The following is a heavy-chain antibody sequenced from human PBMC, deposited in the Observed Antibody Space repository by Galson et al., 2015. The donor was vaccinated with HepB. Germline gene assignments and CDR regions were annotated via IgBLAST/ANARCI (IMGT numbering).Heavy chain of an antibody. CDR3: ARASRPMVQGVYVSNAFDI. V-gene: IGHV1-46*03. J-gene: IGHJ3*02. CDR2: INPSGGST. D-gene: IGHD3-10*01. CDR1: GYTFTSYY. Sequence: SVKVSCKASGYTFTSYYMHWVRQAPGQGLEWMGIINPSGGSTSYAQKFQGRVTMTRDTSTSTVYMELSSLRSEDTAVYYCARASRPMVQGVYVSNAFDIWGQGTMVTVSS.